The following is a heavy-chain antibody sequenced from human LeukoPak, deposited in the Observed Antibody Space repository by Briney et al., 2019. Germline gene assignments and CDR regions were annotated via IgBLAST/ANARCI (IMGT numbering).Heavy chain of an antibody. Sequence: GASVKVSCKASGYTFTGYYMHWVRQAPGQGLEWMGRISPNSGGTNYAQKFQGRVTMTRDTSISTAYMELSRLRSDDTAVYYCARAFYYDSSGYLPGYYYYIDVWGKGTTVTVSS. V-gene: IGHV1-2*06. CDR2: ISPNSGGT. J-gene: IGHJ6*03. D-gene: IGHD3-22*01. CDR1: GYTFTGYY. CDR3: ARAFYYDSSGYLPGYYYYIDV.